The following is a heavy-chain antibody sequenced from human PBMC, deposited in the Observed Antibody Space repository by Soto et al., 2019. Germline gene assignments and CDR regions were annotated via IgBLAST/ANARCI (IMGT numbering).Heavy chain of an antibody. CDR1: GYIFTTYY. CDR3: ARGIKYGDYSRRFDP. V-gene: IGHV1-46*01. D-gene: IGHD4-17*01. J-gene: IGHJ6*02. Sequence: ASVKVSCKASGYIFTTYYMHWVRQVPGQGLECVGVIDPSGGSINYAQRFQERVTITRDMSTNTVHMELSSLRSEDTALYYCARGIKYGDYSRRFDPWGQGTTVTVSS. CDR2: IDPSGGSI.